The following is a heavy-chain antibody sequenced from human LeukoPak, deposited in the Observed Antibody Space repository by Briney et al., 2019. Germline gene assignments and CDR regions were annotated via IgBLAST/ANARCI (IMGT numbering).Heavy chain of an antibody. CDR2: MHHSGSA. CDR1: GYSISRGYY. J-gene: IGHJ4*02. Sequence: KSSETLSLTCAVSGYSISRGYYWGWMRQPPGKGLEWIGSMHHSGSAFYNSSLRSRITISVDTSKNQFSLKLSSLTAADTAVYYCAAENLDTAMVRLPYWGRGILVTVSS. CDR3: AAENLDTAMVRLPY. D-gene: IGHD5-18*01. V-gene: IGHV4-38-2*01.